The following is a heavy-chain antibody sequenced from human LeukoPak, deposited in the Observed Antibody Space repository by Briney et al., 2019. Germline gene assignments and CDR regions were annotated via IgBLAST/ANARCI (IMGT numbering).Heavy chain of an antibody. J-gene: IGHJ6*02. Sequence: ASVKVSCKASGGTFSSYAISWVRQAPGQGLEWMGGIIPIFGTANYAQKFQGRVTITADESTSTAYMELSSLRSEDTAVYYCARGPQSYCSGGSCYSGRYYYGMDVWGQGTTVTVSS. CDR3: ARGPQSYCSGGSCYSGRYYYGMDV. CDR1: GGTFSSYA. D-gene: IGHD2-15*01. CDR2: IIPIFGTA. V-gene: IGHV1-69*01.